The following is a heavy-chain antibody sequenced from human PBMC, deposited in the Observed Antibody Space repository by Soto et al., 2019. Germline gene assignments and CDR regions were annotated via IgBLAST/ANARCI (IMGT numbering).Heavy chain of an antibody. J-gene: IGHJ6*02. CDR3: ARTGVVVVAAAMDV. CDR2: INAGNGNT. Sequence: QVQLVQSGAEVKKPGASVKVSCKASGYTFTSYAMHWARQAPGQRLEWMGWINAGNGNTKYSQKFQGRVTITRDTSASTAYMELSSLRSEDTAVYYCARTGVVVVAAAMDVWGQGTTVTVSS. CDR1: GYTFTSYA. D-gene: IGHD2-15*01. V-gene: IGHV1-3*01.